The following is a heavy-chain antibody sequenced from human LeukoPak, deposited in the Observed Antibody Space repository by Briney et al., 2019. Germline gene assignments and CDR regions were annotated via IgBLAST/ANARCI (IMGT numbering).Heavy chain of an antibody. Sequence: GGSLRLSCAASGFTFSSYAMHWVRQAPGKGLEWVAVISYDGSNKYYADSVKGRFTISRDNSKNTLYLQMNSLRAEDTAVYYCARGGSGYSYGKIDYWGQGTLVTVSS. CDR3: ARGGSGYSYGKIDY. V-gene: IGHV3-30*04. CDR1: GFTFSSYA. J-gene: IGHJ4*02. D-gene: IGHD5-18*01. CDR2: ISYDGSNK.